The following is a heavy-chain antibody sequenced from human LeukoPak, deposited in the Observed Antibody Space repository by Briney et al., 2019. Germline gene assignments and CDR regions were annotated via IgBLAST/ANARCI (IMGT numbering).Heavy chain of an antibody. CDR2: INYDGSSK. CDR3: VGSDTIGYAPREWDYWYFDL. J-gene: IGHJ2*01. CDR1: GFTFSSYW. Sequence: GGSLRLSCAASGFTFSSYWMHWVRQAPGKGLVWVSHINYDGSSKSYADSVKGRFTISRDNAKNTLYLQMNSLRAEDTAVDYCVGSDTIGYAPREWDYWYFDLWGRGTLVTVSS. D-gene: IGHD3-10*01. V-gene: IGHV3-74*01.